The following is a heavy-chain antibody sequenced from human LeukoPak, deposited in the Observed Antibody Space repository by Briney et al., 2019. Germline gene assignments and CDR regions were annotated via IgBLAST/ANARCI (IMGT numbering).Heavy chain of an antibody. Sequence: GGSLRLSCAASGFTFSSYAMHWVRQAPGKGLEWVAVISYDGSNKYYADSVKGRFTISRDNSKNTLYLQMNSLRAEDTAVYYCARGGKLERRMDWFDPWGQGTLVTVSS. J-gene: IGHJ5*02. D-gene: IGHD1-1*01. CDR2: ISYDGSNK. V-gene: IGHV3-30*04. CDR1: GFTFSSYA. CDR3: ARGGKLERRMDWFDP.